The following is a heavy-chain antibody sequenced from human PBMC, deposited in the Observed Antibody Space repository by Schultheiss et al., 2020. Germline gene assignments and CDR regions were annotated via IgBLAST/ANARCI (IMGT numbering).Heavy chain of an antibody. CDR2: INPNSGGT. V-gene: IGHV1-2*02. CDR1: GYTFTRYA. J-gene: IGHJ3*02. D-gene: IGHD3-22*01. Sequence: ASVKVSCKASGYTFTRYAMNWVRQAPGQGLEWMGWINPNSGGTNYAQKFQGRVTMTRDTSISTAYMELSRLRSDDTAVYYCARAESGYYADAFDIWGQGTMVTVSS. CDR3: ARAESGYYADAFDI.